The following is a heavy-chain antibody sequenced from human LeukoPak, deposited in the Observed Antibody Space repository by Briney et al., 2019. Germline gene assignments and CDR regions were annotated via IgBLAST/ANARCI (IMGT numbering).Heavy chain of an antibody. V-gene: IGHV3-48*01. CDR2: ISSSSSTI. CDR1: GFTFSSYS. CDR3: ARDRYCSGGSCYFGHYYYYMDV. J-gene: IGHJ6*03. Sequence: GGSLRLSCAASGFTFSSYSMNWVRQAPGKGLEWVSYISSSSSTIYYADSVKGRFTISRDNAKNSLYLQMNSLRAEDTAVYYCARDRYCSGGSCYFGHYYYYMDVWGKGTTVTVSS. D-gene: IGHD2-15*01.